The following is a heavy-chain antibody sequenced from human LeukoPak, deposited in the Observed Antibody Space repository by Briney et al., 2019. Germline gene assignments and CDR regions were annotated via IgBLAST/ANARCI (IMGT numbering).Heavy chain of an antibody. J-gene: IGHJ6*02. V-gene: IGHV4-59*01. CDR2: MYYRGST. Sequence: PSETLSLTCTVSGGSISSYSWNWIRQPPGRGLEWIGYMYYRGSTNFNPSLGSRVTMSLDTSKNQFSLKLTSVTAADTAVYYCARQEYGDYEYYYYGMDVWGQGTTVTVSS. CDR3: ARQEYGDYEYYYYGMDV. D-gene: IGHD4-17*01. CDR1: GGSISSYS.